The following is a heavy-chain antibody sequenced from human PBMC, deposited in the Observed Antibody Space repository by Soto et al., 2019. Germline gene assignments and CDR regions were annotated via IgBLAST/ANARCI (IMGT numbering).Heavy chain of an antibody. J-gene: IGHJ6*02. Sequence: PSETLSLTCTVSGGSISSGDYYWSWIRQPPGKGLEWIGYIYYSGSTYYNPSLKSRVTISVDTSKNQFSLKLSSVTAADTAVYYCARDGYLSRDYGSGSPVYGTDVWGQGTTVTVSS. CDR2: IYYSGST. V-gene: IGHV4-30-4*01. CDR3: ARDGYLSRDYGSGSPVYGTDV. CDR1: GGSISSGDYY. D-gene: IGHD3-10*01.